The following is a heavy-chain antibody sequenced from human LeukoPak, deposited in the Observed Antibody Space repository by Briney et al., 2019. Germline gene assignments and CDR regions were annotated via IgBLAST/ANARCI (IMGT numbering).Heavy chain of an antibody. CDR1: GGTFSSYT. V-gene: IGHV1-69*04. D-gene: IGHD1-26*01. CDR2: IIPILGIA. Sequence: SVKVSCKASGGTFSSYTISWVRQAPGQGLQWMGRIIPILGIANYAQKFQGRVTITADTSTSTAYVELSSLRSEDSAVYYCARDSRATTFDYWGQGTLVTVSS. CDR3: ARDSRATTFDY. J-gene: IGHJ4*02.